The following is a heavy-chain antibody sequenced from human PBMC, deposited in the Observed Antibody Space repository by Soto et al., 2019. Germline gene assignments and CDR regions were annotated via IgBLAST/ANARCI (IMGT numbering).Heavy chain of an antibody. CDR2: IDTDGNSR. J-gene: IGHJ4*02. Sequence: LRLSCVASGFTFSSYWMHWLRQAPGRELVWVSEIDTDGNSRNYADSVKGRFTISRDNAKNTLYLQMNSLTAEDTAVYFCASLSAPADFWGRGTLVTVSS. D-gene: IGHD2-2*01. CDR3: ASLSAPADF. CDR1: GFTFSSYW. V-gene: IGHV3-74*01.